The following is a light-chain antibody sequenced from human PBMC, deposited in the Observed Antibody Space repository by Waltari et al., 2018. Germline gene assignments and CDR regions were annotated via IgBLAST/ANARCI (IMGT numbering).Light chain of an antibody. V-gene: IGKV1-33*01. J-gene: IGKJ2*01. Sequence: IQMTQSPSSLSDSVGDRVTSSCLASRDIKNFLNWYHQKPGKAPKLLIYDASNLEIGVPSRFSGRGTGRHFTFTRSSLQPEDVATYDGQQYDDFPPYIFGQGTKVDIK. CDR1: RDIKNF. CDR3: QQYDDFPPYI. CDR2: DAS.